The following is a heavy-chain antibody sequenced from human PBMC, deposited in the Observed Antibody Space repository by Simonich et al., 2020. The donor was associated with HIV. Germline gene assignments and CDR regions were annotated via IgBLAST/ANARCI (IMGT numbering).Heavy chain of an antibody. CDR2: INSDGSST. Sequence: EVQLVESGGDLVQPGGSLRLSCAASGFTFSSYWMHWVRQAPGKGRVWVSRINSDGSSTSYADSVKGRFTISRDNAKNTLYLQMNSLRAEDTAVYYCARAWGDAFDIWGQGTMVTVSS. CDR1: GFTFSSYW. V-gene: IGHV3-74*01. J-gene: IGHJ3*02. CDR3: ARAWGDAFDI. D-gene: IGHD7-27*01.